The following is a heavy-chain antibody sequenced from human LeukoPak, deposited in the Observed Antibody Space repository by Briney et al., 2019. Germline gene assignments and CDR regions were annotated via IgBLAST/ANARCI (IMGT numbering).Heavy chain of an antibody. V-gene: IGHV1-46*01. D-gene: IGHD5-24*01. J-gene: IGHJ4*02. CDR2: INPSGGST. CDR1: GYTFTSYY. Sequence: ASVKVSCKSSGYTFTSYYMHWVGHAPGQGLEWMGIINPSGGSTSYAQKFQGRVTMTRDTSTSTVYMELSSVRSEDTSVYYCASSRDGYNTIENGGQGTLVSVPS. CDR3: ASSRDGYNTIEN.